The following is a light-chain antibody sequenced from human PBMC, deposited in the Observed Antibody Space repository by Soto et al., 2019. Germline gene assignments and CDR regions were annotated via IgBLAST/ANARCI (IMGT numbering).Light chain of an antibody. Sequence: QSALTQPASVSRSPGQSITISCTGTSSDVGGYNYVSWYQQHPGKAPKLMIYEVSNRPSGVSNRFSGSKSDNTASLTISGLQAEDEADYYCSSYTSSSTWVFGGGTKLTVL. CDR1: SSDVGGYNY. CDR2: EVS. J-gene: IGLJ3*02. V-gene: IGLV2-14*01. CDR3: SSYTSSSTWV.